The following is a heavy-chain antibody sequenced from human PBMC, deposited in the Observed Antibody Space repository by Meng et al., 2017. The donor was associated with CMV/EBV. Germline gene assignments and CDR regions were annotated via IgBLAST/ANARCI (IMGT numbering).Heavy chain of an antibody. V-gene: IGHV4-34*01. CDR3: ARGSPYSSSWYFDY. Sequence: PHQGGAGLLMPSETLSLTCAVYGGSFSGYYWSWIRQPPGKGLEWIGEINHSGSTNYNPSLKSRVTISVDTSKNQFSLKLSSVTAADTAVYYCARGSPYSSSWYFDYWGQGTLVTVSS. CDR2: INHSGST. J-gene: IGHJ4*02. CDR1: GGSFSGYY. D-gene: IGHD6-6*01.